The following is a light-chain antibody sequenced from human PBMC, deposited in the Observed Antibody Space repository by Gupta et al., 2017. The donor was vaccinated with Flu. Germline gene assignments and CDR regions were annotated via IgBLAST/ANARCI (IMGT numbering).Light chain of an antibody. CDR3: CSYATTDTWV. J-gene: IGLJ3*02. CDR2: DVT. CDR1: FSDVVAYNY. V-gene: IGLV2-11*03. Sequence: TFSDVVAYNYVAWVQQHPGKAPKLMISDVTKRPAGVPERFSGSKSGNTASLTISGLQAGEEADYDCCSYATTDTWVVGGGTKLTVL.